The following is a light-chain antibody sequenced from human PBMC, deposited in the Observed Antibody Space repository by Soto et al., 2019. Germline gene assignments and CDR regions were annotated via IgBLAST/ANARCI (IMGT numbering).Light chain of an antibody. CDR3: QQRNNWPPWT. Sequence: EIVLTQSPATLSLSPGERATLSCRASQSVSYHLAWYQQKPGQAPRLLIYDASNRATGIPARFSGSGSGTDFTLTISSLEPEDSAIYYCQQRNNWPPWTFGQGTKVDLK. V-gene: IGKV3-11*01. J-gene: IGKJ1*01. CDR1: QSVSYH. CDR2: DAS.